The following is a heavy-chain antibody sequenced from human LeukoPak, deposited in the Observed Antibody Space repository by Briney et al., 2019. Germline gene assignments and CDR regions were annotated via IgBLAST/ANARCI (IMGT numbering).Heavy chain of an antibody. CDR1: ESIFSNYW. V-gene: IGHV3-7*03. CDR2: INQGGSEK. CDR3: ARLAVPPGNRGWYYEH. D-gene: IGHD2-2*01. Sequence: GGSLRLSCVASESIFSNYWMSWVRQGPGEGPEWVANINQGGSEKYYVDSVRGRFTISRDNAKKSLDLQMNSLRVEDTATYYCARLAVPPGNRGWYYEHWGQGTLVTVSS. J-gene: IGHJ4*02.